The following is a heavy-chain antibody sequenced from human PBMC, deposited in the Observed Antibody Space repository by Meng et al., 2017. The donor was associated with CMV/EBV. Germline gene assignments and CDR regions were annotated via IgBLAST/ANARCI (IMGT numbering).Heavy chain of an antibody. D-gene: IGHD6-6*01. J-gene: IGHJ4*02. Sequence: VRRVRSGAGRKKPGAPVKVSCKASGYTFTGYYMHWGRQAPGQGLEWMGWINPNSGGTNYAQKFQGKVTMTRDTSISTAYMELSRLRSDDTAVYYCARDGSSSATDLIDYWGQGTLVTVSS. V-gene: IGHV1-2*02. CDR2: INPNSGGT. CDR3: ARDGSSSATDLIDY. CDR1: GYTFTGYY.